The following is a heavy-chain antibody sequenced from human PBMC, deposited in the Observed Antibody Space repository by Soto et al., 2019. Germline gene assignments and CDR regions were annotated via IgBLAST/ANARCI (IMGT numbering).Heavy chain of an antibody. V-gene: IGHV3-9*01. CDR1: GFTFDDYA. J-gene: IGHJ3*02. CDR3: AKGHSVAGPGFDAFDI. CDR2: ISWNSGSI. D-gene: IGHD6-19*01. Sequence: GGSLRLSCAASGFTFDDYAMHWVRQAPGKGLEWVSGISWNSGSIGYADSVKGRFTISRAKAKNSLYLQMNSLRAEDTALYYCAKGHSVAGPGFDAFDIWGQGTMVTVSS.